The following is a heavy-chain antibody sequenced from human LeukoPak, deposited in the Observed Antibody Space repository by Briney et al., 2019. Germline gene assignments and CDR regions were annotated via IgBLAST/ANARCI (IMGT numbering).Heavy chain of an antibody. Sequence: ASETLSLTCTVSGGSISSGDYYWSWIRQPPGKGLEWIGYIYYSGSTNYNPSLKSRVTISVDTSKNQFSLKLSSVTAADTAVYYCARDSQDDLDYWGQGTLVTVSS. CDR2: IYYSGST. CDR3: ARDSQDDLDY. J-gene: IGHJ4*02. V-gene: IGHV4-30-4*01. CDR1: GGSISSGDYY. D-gene: IGHD2-15*01.